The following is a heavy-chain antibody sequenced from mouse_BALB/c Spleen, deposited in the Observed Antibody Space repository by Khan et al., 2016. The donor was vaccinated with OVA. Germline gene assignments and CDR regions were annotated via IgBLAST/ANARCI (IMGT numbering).Heavy chain of an antibody. CDR1: GYSITSDYA. D-gene: IGHD2-10*02. CDR2: ISYSGNT. J-gene: IGHJ2*01. V-gene: IGHV3-2*02. Sequence: DVKLQESGPGLVKPSQSLSLTCTVTGYSITSDYAWNWIRQFPGNKLEWMGFISYSGNTKYNPSLKSRISMTRDTSKNQFFLQLNSVTPEDTATYYCARVYGGDFDYWGQGTTLIVSS. CDR3: ARVYGGDFDY.